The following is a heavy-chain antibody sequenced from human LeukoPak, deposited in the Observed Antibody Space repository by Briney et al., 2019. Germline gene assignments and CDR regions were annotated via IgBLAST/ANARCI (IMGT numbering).Heavy chain of an antibody. CDR1: GFTFSSYS. Sequence: PGGSLRLSCAASGFTFSSYSMNWVRQAPGKGLEWVSVISNADAYTSYTGSVKGRFTISRDNSKDTLYLQMNDLRAEDTAVYYCVKDGPITGIYLCAWGQGTLVTVSS. J-gene: IGHJ5*02. CDR3: VKDGPITGIYLCA. CDR2: ISNADAYT. D-gene: IGHD1-1*01. V-gene: IGHV3-23*01.